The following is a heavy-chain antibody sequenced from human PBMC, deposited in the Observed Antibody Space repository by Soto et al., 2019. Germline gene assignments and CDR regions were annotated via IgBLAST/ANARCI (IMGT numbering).Heavy chain of an antibody. D-gene: IGHD2-8*01. CDR2: ISGSGGST. Sequence: PGGSLRLSCAASGFTFSSYAMSWVRQAPGKGLEWVSAISGSGGSTYYADSVKGRFTISRDNSKNTLYLQMNSLRAEDTAVYYCAKDGAPYASRANWFDPWGQGTLVTVSS. J-gene: IGHJ5*02. CDR3: AKDGAPYASRANWFDP. CDR1: GFTFSSYA. V-gene: IGHV3-23*01.